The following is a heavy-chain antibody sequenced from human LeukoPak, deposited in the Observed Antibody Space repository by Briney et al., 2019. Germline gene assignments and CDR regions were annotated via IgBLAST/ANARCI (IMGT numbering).Heavy chain of an antibody. D-gene: IGHD3-22*01. Sequence: RPSETLSLTCTVSGGSISSSSYYWGWIRQPPGKGLEWIGSIYYSGSTYYNPSLKSRVTISVDTSKNQFSLKLSSVTAADTAVYFCARVDYDGSGYNFDYWGQGTLVTVSS. V-gene: IGHV4-39*01. CDR2: IYYSGST. CDR1: GGSISSSSYY. CDR3: ARVDYDGSGYNFDY. J-gene: IGHJ4*02.